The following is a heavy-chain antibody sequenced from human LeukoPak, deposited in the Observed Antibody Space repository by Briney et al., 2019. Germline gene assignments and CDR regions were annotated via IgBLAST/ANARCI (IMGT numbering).Heavy chain of an antibody. V-gene: IGHV4-59*01. Sequence: SETLSLTCTVSGGSISSYYWSWIRQPPGKGLEWIGYIYYSGSTNYNPSLKSRVTISMDTSKNQFSLKLSSVAAADTAVYYCARSPYYMDVWGKGATVTVSS. CDR2: IYYSGST. J-gene: IGHJ6*03. CDR3: ARSPYYMDV. CDR1: GGSISSYY.